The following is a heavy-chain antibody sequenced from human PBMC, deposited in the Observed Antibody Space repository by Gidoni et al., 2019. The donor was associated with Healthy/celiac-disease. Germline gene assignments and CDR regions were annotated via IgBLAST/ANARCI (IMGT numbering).Heavy chain of an antibody. J-gene: IGHJ4*02. D-gene: IGHD5-12*01. CDR3: AKSPGYLPPGGFDY. CDR2: IIGSGGST. Sequence: EVQLLESGGGLVQPGGSLRRSGAASGFTLSSYAMSWVRQAPGKGLEWVSAIIGSGGSTYYADSVKGRFTISRDNSKNTLYLQMNSLRAEDTAVYYCAKSPGYLPPGGFDYWGQGTLVTVSS. V-gene: IGHV3-23*01. CDR1: GFTLSSYA.